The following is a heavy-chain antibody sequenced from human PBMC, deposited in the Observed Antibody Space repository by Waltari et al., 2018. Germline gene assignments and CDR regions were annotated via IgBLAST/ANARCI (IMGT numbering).Heavy chain of an antibody. J-gene: IGHJ3*02. V-gene: IGHV4-34*01. Sequence: QVQLQQWGAGLLKPSETLSLTCAVYGGSFSGYYWSWIRQPPGKGLEWIGEINHSGSTNNNPCLKSRVTISVDTSKNQFSLKLSSVTAADTAVYYCARAWISLILGATSAFDIWGQGTMVTVS. CDR2: INHSGST. D-gene: IGHD1-26*01. CDR1: GGSFSGYY. CDR3: ARAWISLILGATSAFDI.